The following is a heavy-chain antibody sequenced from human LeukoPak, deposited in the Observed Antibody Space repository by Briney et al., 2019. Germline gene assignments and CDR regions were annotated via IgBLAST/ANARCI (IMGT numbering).Heavy chain of an antibody. CDR1: GFTFSSYG. V-gene: IGHV3-30*02. CDR3: ARELRDSSSWYDY. Sequence: GGSLRLSCAASGFTFSSYGMHWVRQAPGKGLEWVAFIRYDGSNKYYADSVKGRFTISRDNSKNTLYLQMNSLRAEDTAVYYCARELRDSSSWYDYWGQGTLVTVSS. CDR2: IRYDGSNK. D-gene: IGHD6-13*01. J-gene: IGHJ4*02.